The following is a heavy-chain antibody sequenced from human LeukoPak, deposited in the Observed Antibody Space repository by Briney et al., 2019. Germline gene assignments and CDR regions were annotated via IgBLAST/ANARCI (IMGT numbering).Heavy chain of an antibody. Sequence: GGSLRLSCATSGFTFSNYAIHWVRQAPGKGLDWVADISFDGDNEYYADSVRGRFMIARDNSKNTVYLQMNSLTIEDTAVYYCAREPSGNFGQLVSSAEYFQHWGQGTRVTVSS. CDR1: GFTFSNYA. CDR2: ISFDGDNE. D-gene: IGHD5/OR15-5a*01. CDR3: AREPSGNFGQLVSSAEYFQH. J-gene: IGHJ1*01. V-gene: IGHV3-30-3*01.